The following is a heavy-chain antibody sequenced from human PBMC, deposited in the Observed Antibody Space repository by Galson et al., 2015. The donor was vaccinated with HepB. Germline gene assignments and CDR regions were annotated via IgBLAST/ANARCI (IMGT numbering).Heavy chain of an antibody. Sequence: SLRLSCAASGFIVSSNYMSWVRQAPGKGLEWVSVIYSGGSTYYADSVKGRFTISRDNSKNTLYLQMNSLRAEDTAVYYCARAILSLRIAVAGPVYGMDVWGQGTTVTVSS. CDR1: GFIVSSNY. D-gene: IGHD6-19*01. V-gene: IGHV3-66*01. CDR3: ARAILSLRIAVAGPVYGMDV. CDR2: IYSGGST. J-gene: IGHJ6*02.